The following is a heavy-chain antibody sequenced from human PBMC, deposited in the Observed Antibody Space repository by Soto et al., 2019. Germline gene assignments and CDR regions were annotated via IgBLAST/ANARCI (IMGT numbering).Heavy chain of an antibody. V-gene: IGHV3-15*01. J-gene: IGHJ5*02. CDR3: TTDLEDLGWFDP. CDR2: IKSKTDGGTT. D-gene: IGHD1-1*01. CDR1: GFTFSNAW. Sequence: GGSLRLSCAASGFTFSNAWMSWVRQAPGKGLEWVGRIKSKTDGGTTDYAAPVKGRFTISRDDSKNTLYLQMNSLKTEDTAVYYCTTDLEDLGWFDPWGQGTLVTVSS.